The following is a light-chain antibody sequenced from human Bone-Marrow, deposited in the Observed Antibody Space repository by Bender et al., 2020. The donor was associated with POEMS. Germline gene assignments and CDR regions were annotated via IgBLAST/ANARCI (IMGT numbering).Light chain of an antibody. Sequence: QSALTQPASVSGSPGQSITISCTGTISDIGGYSYVSWYQLHPGKAPKLMIYDVSSRSSGVSNRFSGSKSGITASLTISGLQAEDEADYYCSSWTSITLVFGGTTELTVL. V-gene: IGLV2-14*03. CDR1: ISDIGGYSY. J-gene: IGLJ2*01. CDR3: SSWTSITLV. CDR2: DVS.